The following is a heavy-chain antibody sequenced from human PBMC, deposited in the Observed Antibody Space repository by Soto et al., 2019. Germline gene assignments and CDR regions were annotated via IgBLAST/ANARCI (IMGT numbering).Heavy chain of an antibody. J-gene: IGHJ5*02. CDR1: GFTFDSFA. V-gene: IGHV3-23*01. D-gene: IGHD3-16*01. CDR3: ARGAVMPDA. Sequence: EVQLLESGGGLEQPGGSLRLSCAASGFTFDSFAMTWVRQAPGKGLEWVSAISASGGSTFYADSVKGRFTISRDSSKNTLYLQMKSLRAEDTAVSYCARGAVMPDAWGQGTLVTVSS. CDR2: ISASGGST.